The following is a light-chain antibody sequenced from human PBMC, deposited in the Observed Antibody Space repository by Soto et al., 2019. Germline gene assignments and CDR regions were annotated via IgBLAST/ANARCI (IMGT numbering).Light chain of an antibody. V-gene: IGLV1-40*01. CDR1: SSNIGAGYD. J-gene: IGLJ1*01. CDR3: QSYDSSLSGTY. CDR2: GNS. Sequence: QSVLTQPPSVSGAPGQRVTISCTGSSSNIGAGYDVHWYQQLPGTAPKLLIYGNSNRPSGVPDRFSGSKSGTSASLAITGLQSEDEADYYCQSYDSSLSGTYLGTGTKLTVL.